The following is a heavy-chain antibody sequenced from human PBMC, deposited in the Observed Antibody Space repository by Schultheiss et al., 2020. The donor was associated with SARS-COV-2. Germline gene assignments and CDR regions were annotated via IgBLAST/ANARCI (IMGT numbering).Heavy chain of an antibody. CDR2: IYYSGRT. CDR1: GGSISSGGYY. V-gene: IGHV4-30-4*01. D-gene: IGHD2-2*01. J-gene: IGHJ6*02. CDR3: AGFTLGYCSSTSCQPARYYYGMDV. Sequence: SQTLSLTCTVSGGSISSGGYYWSWIRQTPGKGLEWIGSIYYSGRTYYNPSLNSRVTISVDTSKNQFSLKLSSVTAADTAVYYCAGFTLGYCSSTSCQPARYYYGMDVWGQGTTVTVSS.